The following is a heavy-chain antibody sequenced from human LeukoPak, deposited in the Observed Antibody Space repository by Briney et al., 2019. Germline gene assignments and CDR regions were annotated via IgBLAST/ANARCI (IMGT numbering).Heavy chain of an antibody. CDR3: ARHETAAAIGGY. D-gene: IGHD6-13*01. CDR2: IYYSGST. CDR1: GGSISSSSYD. V-gene: IGHV4-39*01. J-gene: IGHJ4*02. Sequence: SSETLSLTCTVSGGSISSSSYDWGWIRQPPGKGLEWIGSIYYSGSTYYNPSLKSRVTISVDTSKNQFSLKLSSVTAADTAVYYCARHETAAAIGGYWGQGTLVTVSS.